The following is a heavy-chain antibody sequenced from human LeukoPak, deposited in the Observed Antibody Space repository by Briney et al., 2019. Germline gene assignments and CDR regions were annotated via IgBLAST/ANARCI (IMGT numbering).Heavy chain of an antibody. D-gene: IGHD4-17*01. CDR1: GGSFSGYY. CDR3: ARFDETVRYYFDY. CDR2: INHSGST. V-gene: IGHV4-34*01. J-gene: IGHJ4*02. Sequence: PSETLSLTCAVYGGSFSGYYWSWIRQPPGKGLEWIGEINHSGSTNYNPSLKSRVTISVDTSKNQFSLKLSSVTAADTAVYYCARFDETVRYYFDYWGQGTLVTVSS.